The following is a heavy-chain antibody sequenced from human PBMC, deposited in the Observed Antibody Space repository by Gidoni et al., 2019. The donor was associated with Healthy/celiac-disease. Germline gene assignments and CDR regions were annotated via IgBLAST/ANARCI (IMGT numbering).Heavy chain of an antibody. CDR1: GFTFSSYG. J-gene: IGHJ1*01. CDR3: ANSIAAAGTSENFQH. V-gene: IGHV3-30*18. D-gene: IGHD6-13*01. Sequence: QVQLVESGGGVVQPGRSLRLSCAASGFTFSSYGMHWVRQAPGKGLEWVAVISYDGSNKYYADAVKGRFTISRDNSKNTLYLQMNSLRAEDTAVYYCANSIAAAGTSENFQHWGQGTLVTVSS. CDR2: ISYDGSNK.